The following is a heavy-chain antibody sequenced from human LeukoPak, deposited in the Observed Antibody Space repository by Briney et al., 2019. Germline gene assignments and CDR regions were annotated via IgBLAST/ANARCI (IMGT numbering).Heavy chain of an antibody. CDR3: AKDRETTASGTFNY. V-gene: IGHV3-30*18. D-gene: IGHD6-13*01. CDR2: ISEDGINK. CDR1: GFSTYG. J-gene: IGHJ4*02. Sequence: GGSLRLSCAASGFSTYGIHWVRQAPGKGLEWVAGISEDGINKYYADSVKARFTISRDNSNNTLFLQMNNLRADDTAVYYCAKDRETTASGTFNYWGQGALVTVSS.